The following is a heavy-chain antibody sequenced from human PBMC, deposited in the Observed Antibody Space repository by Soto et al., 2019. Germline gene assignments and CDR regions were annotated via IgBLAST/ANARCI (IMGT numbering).Heavy chain of an antibody. CDR2: INHSGST. J-gene: IGHJ4*02. CDR3: ARRGYCQRCLWFDY. Sequence: PSETLSLTCAVYGGSFSGYYWSWIRQPPGKGLEWIGEINHSGSTNYNPSLKSRVTISVDTSKNQFSLKLSSVTAADTAVYYCARRGYCQRCLWFDYWGQGTLVTVSS. CDR1: GGSFSGYY. D-gene: IGHD2-21*01. V-gene: IGHV4-34*01.